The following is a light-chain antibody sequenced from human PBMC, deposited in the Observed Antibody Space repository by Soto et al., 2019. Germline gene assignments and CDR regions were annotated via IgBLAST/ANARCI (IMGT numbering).Light chain of an antibody. Sequence: IQMTQSPSDVSASVGHRVTITCRSSEDISTWLAWYQQKPGKPPKSLIYAASSLHSGVPSRFRVSGFGTEFTLTISRLQKEDVATYDGLQQNSYTLTFGGGTKVDIK. V-gene: IGKV1-17*03. CDR1: EDISTW. J-gene: IGKJ4*01. CDR2: AAS. CDR3: LQQNSYTLT.